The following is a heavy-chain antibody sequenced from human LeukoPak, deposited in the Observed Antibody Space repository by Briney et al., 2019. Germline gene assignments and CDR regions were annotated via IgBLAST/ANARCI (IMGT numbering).Heavy chain of an antibody. CDR3: ARALCDNNRCSSYFDS. Sequence: GRSLRLSCAASGSTFSSYAIHWVRQAPGKGLEWVAVISYDGSNKYYADSVQGRFTIFRDNSKNTLYLQMNSLRAEDTAMYYCARALCDNNRCSSYFDSWGQGTLVTVSS. J-gene: IGHJ4*02. CDR1: GSTFSSYA. V-gene: IGHV3-30-3*01. CDR2: ISYDGSNK. D-gene: IGHD3-10*02.